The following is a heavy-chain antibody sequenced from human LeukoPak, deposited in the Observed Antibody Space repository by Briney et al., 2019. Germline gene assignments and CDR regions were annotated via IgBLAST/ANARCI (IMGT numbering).Heavy chain of an antibody. Sequence: GGSLRLSCAASGFTFSSYSMNWVRQAPGKGLEWVSSISSSSSSYIYYADSVKGRFTISRDNAKNSLYLQMNSLRAEDTAVYYCARVSYSMVRGGYGMDVWGQGTTVTVSS. CDR3: ARVSYSMVRGGYGMDV. CDR1: GFTFSSYS. J-gene: IGHJ6*02. CDR2: ISSSSSSYI. V-gene: IGHV3-21*01. D-gene: IGHD3-10*01.